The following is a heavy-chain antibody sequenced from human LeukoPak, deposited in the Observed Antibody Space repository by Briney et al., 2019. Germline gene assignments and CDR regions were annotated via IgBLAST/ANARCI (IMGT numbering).Heavy chain of an antibody. J-gene: IGHJ5*02. CDR3: VRGPYGSGISNWFDP. CDR1: DDSITIYY. V-gene: IGHV4-59*01. CDR2: IYYSGDT. Sequence: PSETLSLTCTVSDDSITIYYWSWIRQAPGKGLEWIGYIYYSGDTNYNPSLQSRVTVSVDTSKNQFSLRLTSVSAADTAVYYCVRGPYGSGISNWFDPWGQGTQVIVSS. D-gene: IGHD3-10*01.